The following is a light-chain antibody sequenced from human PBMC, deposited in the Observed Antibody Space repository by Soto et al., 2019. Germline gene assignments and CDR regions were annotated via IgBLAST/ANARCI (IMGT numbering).Light chain of an antibody. CDR2: DVS. CDR3: QHAADFT. CDR1: SSSKW. V-gene: IGKV1-5*01. Sequence: DIQMTQSPSTLAASVGDTVTMTCRSSSKWLAWYQKKPGKAPKLLIYDVSNLERGVPPRFSGSTSGAESTLTIIGLQADDLGTYYCQHAADFTFGQGTKVET. J-gene: IGKJ2*01.